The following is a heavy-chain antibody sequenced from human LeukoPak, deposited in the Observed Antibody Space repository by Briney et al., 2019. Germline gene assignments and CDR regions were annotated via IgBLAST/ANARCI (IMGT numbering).Heavy chain of an antibody. Sequence: SETLSLTCTVSGGSISSHFWSWIRQPPGKGLEWIGNIYNSGTTNYNPSLKSGVTISVDTSKNQLSLQLTSVTAADTALYYCARGNANWGQGTLVTVSS. CDR3: ARGNAN. J-gene: IGHJ4*02. CDR1: GGSISSHF. CDR2: IYNSGTT. V-gene: IGHV4-59*11.